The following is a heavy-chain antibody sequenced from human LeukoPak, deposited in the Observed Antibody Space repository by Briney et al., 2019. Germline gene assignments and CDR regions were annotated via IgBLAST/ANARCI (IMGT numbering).Heavy chain of an antibody. CDR3: ARYPGTYGDYVAAY. D-gene: IGHD4-17*01. CDR2: ISSSSSAI. Sequence: GGSLRLSCAASGFTFSIYSMNWVRQAPGKGLEWVSYISSSSSAIYYADSVKGRFTISRDNAENSLYLQMNSLRAEDTAVYYCARYPGTYGDYVAAYWGQGTLVTVSS. CDR1: GFTFSIYS. V-gene: IGHV3-48*01. J-gene: IGHJ4*02.